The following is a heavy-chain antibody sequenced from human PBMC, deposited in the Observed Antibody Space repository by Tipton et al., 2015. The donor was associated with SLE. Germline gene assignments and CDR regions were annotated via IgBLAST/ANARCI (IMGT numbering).Heavy chain of an antibody. CDR3: ARRRGSANWYSRYGMDV. Sequence: TLSLTCTVSGDSINTHYWSWIRQSPGRGLEWIGYIHYTGVTDYNPTLRSRVTISADTSKNQFSLKLRSVTAADTAVYYCARRRGSANWYSRYGMDVWGQGTTVTVSS. CDR1: GDSINTHY. V-gene: IGHV4-59*08. D-gene: IGHD2-21*02. J-gene: IGHJ6*02. CDR2: IHYTGVT.